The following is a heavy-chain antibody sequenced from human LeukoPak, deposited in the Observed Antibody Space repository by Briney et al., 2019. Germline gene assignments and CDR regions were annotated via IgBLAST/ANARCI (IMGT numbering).Heavy chain of an antibody. CDR3: ARKGHGLRNWFDP. CDR2: IIPIFGTA. Sequence: SVKVSCKASGYTFTSYAMHWVRQAPGQGLEWMGGIIPIFGTANYAQKFQGRVTITADKSTSTAYMELSSLRSEDTAVYYCARKGHGLRNWFDPWGQGTLVTVSS. V-gene: IGHV1-69*06. J-gene: IGHJ5*02. CDR1: GYTFTSYA. D-gene: IGHD5-12*01.